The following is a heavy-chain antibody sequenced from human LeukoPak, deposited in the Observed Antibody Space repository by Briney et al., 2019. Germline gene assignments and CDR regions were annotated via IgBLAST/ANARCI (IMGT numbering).Heavy chain of an antibody. CDR3: AGMPVGGLRQFDS. Sequence: TSETLSLTCSVSGDSISKYYWSWIRQPPGKGLEWIAYIYYTGDTNYSPSLKSRVAISIDTSKNQFSLKLTSVTAADTAVYFCAGMPVGGLRQFDSWGQGALVTVSS. CDR2: IYYTGDT. CDR1: GDSISKYY. D-gene: IGHD6-19*01. J-gene: IGHJ4*02. V-gene: IGHV4-59*03.